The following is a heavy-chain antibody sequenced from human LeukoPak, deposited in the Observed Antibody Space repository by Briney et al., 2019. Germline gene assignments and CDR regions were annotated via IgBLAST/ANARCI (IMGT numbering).Heavy chain of an antibody. CDR1: GYPFDNFG. CDR3: ARDRLGGDLTGESLY. J-gene: IGHJ4*02. V-gene: IGHV1-18*01. CDR2: ISAYNGNT. Sequence: GAAVKVSCKASGYPFDNFGLTWVRPAPGQGLEWLGWISAYNGNTHYAQKFRGRLTMTTDTSTTTAYLELRSLKSDDTAVYYCARDRLGGDLTGESLYWGQGTLVTVSS. D-gene: IGHD4-17*01.